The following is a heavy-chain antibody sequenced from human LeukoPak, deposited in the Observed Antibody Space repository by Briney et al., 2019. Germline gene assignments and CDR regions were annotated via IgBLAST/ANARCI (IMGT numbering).Heavy chain of an antibody. CDR3: ARGDSGSYITPRLVDI. CDR2: IYYSGST. Sequence: SETLSLTCAVSGGSISSYYWSWIRQPPGKGLEWIGDIYYSGSTNYNPSLKSRVTIAVDTSKNQFSLKLSSVTAADTAVYYCARGDSGSYITPRLVDIWGQGTMVTVSS. V-gene: IGHV4-59*01. D-gene: IGHD1-26*01. CDR1: GGSISSYY. J-gene: IGHJ3*02.